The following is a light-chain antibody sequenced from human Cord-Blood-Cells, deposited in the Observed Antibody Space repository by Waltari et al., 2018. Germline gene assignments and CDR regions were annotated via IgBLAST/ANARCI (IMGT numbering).Light chain of an antibody. CDR3: CSYAGSSTYV. V-gene: IGLV2-23*01. Sequence: QSALTPPASVSGSPGQSITISCTGTSSDVGSYNHDSWYQQHPGKAPKLMIYEGSKRPSGVSNRFSGSKSGNTASLTISGLQAEDEADYYCCSYAGSSTYVFGTGTKVTVL. J-gene: IGLJ1*01. CDR1: SSDVGSYNH. CDR2: EGS.